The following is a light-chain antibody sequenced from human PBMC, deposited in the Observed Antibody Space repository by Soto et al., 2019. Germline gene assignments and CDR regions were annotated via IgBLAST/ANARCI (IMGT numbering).Light chain of an antibody. Sequence: QSVLTQPPSASGTPGQRVTISCSGSSSNIGSNYVYWYQQLPGTAPKLLIYRNTQRPSGVPDRFSGSKSGTSASLAISGLRSEDDADYYCAAWDDSLSGVVFGGGTKLTVL. CDR2: RNT. CDR1: SSNIGSNY. CDR3: AAWDDSLSGVV. V-gene: IGLV1-47*01. J-gene: IGLJ2*01.